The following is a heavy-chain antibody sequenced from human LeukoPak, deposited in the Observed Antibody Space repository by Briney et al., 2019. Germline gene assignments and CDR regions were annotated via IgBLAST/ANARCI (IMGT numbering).Heavy chain of an antibody. CDR2: ISGDGSST. Sequence: GGSLRLSCAASGFTFSTYWMHWVRQAPGKGLMWDSRISGDGSSTSYADSVKGRFTISRDNAKSTLYLQMNSLRAEDTAAYYCARDSYLYNYFYGVDVWGQGTTVTVSS. CDR3: ARDSYLYNYFYGVDV. V-gene: IGHV3-74*01. J-gene: IGHJ6*02. CDR1: GFTFSTYW.